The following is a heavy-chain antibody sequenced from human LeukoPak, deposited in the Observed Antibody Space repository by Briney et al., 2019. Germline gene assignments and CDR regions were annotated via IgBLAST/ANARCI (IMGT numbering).Heavy chain of an antibody. Sequence: PGGSLRLSCAASGFTFSSYAMSWVRQAPGKGLEWVSAISGSGGSTYYADSAKGRFTISRDNSKNTLYLQMNSLRADDMALYYCARSVAGTHGWFDPWGQGTLVTVSS. CDR2: ISGSGGST. D-gene: IGHD6-19*01. J-gene: IGHJ5*02. V-gene: IGHV3-23*01. CDR1: GFTFSSYA. CDR3: ARSVAGTHGWFDP.